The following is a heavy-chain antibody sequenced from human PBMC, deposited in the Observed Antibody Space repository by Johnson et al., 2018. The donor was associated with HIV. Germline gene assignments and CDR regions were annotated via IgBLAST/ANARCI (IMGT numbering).Heavy chain of an antibody. CDR3: ARVKSYGDYVGHDAFDI. J-gene: IGHJ3*02. Sequence: RLVESGGGVVQPGGSLRLSCATSGFTFSDYYMSWIRQAPGKGLEWVSYISSSGSTIYYADSVKGRFTISRDNAKNSLYLQMNSLRAEDTAVYYCARVKSYGDYVGHDAFDIWGQGTMVTVSS. V-gene: IGHV3-11*04. CDR1: GFTFSDYY. D-gene: IGHD4-17*01. CDR2: ISSSGSTI.